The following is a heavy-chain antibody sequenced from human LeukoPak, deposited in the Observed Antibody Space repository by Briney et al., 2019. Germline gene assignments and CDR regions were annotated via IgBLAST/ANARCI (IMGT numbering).Heavy chain of an antibody. Sequence: GGSLRLSCAASGFTFTSYWMGWVRQAPGKGLEWVANIEEYGNEIHYVDSVKGRFTISRDNTKPSLSLQMNSLRVEDTAVYYCARPSFRTGSYFDHWGQGTLVTVSS. CDR3: ARPSFRTGSYFDH. J-gene: IGHJ4*02. V-gene: IGHV3-7*01. D-gene: IGHD3/OR15-3a*01. CDR2: IEEYGNEI. CDR1: GFTFTSYW.